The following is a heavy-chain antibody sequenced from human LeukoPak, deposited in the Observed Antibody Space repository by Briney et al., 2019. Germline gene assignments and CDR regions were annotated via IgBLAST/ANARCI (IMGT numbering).Heavy chain of an antibody. Sequence: AGGSLRLSCAASGFTFSSYAMSWVRQAPGKGLEWVSAISGSGGSTYYADSVKGRFTISRDNSKNTLYLQMNSLRAEDTAVYYRAKDQHRAVENAFDIWGQGTMVTVSS. CDR2: ISGSGGST. D-gene: IGHD2-21*01. V-gene: IGHV3-23*01. J-gene: IGHJ3*02. CDR3: AKDQHRAVENAFDI. CDR1: GFTFSSYA.